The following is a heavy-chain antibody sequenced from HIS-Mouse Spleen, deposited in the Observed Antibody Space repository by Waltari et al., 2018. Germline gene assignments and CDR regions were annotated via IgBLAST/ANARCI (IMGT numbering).Heavy chain of an antibody. Sequence: QVQLQESGPGLVKPSETLSLTCTVSGGSISSYYWSWLRQPPGKGLEWIGYIYYSGSTNYNPSLKSRVTISVDTSKNQFSLKLSSVTAADTAVYYCARVRVAAAGTWYFDLWGRGTLVTVSS. J-gene: IGHJ2*01. CDR2: IYYSGST. CDR1: GGSISSYY. D-gene: IGHD6-13*01. V-gene: IGHV4-59*01. CDR3: ARVRVAAAGTWYFDL.